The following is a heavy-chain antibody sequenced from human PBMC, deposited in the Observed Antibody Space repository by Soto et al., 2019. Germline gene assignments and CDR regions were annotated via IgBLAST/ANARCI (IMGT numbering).Heavy chain of an antibody. Sequence: QLQLQESGPGLVKPSETLSLTCIVSGGSISSSSYYWGWIRQPPGKGLEWIGSIYYSGSTYYNPPLKSRVTISVDTSKNQFYLKLSSVTAADTAVFYCARHRARNWFDPWGQGTLVTVSS. V-gene: IGHV4-39*01. D-gene: IGHD6-6*01. CDR1: GGSISSSSYY. CDR2: IYYSGST. CDR3: ARHRARNWFDP. J-gene: IGHJ5*02.